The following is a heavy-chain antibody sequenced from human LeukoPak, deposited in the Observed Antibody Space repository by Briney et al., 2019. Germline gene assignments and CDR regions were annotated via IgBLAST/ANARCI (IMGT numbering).Heavy chain of an antibody. J-gene: IGHJ4*02. V-gene: IGHV3-66*04. CDR3: ARHTVAYYDFVWGTYRPYYFDS. D-gene: IGHD3-16*02. CDR1: GFTVSSNY. Sequence: GGSLRLSCAVSGFTVSSNYMSWVRQAPGKGLEWVSVIYSGDSTYYADSVKGRFLISRDNSKNTLFLQLNGLRAEDSAVYYCARHTVAYYDFVWGTYRPYYFDSWGQGTLVTVSS. CDR2: IYSGDST.